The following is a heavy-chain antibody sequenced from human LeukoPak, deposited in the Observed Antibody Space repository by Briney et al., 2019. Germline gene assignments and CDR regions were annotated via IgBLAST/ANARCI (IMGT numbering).Heavy chain of an antibody. CDR1: GDSISSFQ. D-gene: IGHD3-22*01. Sequence: PSETLSLTCTVSGDSISSFQWSWLRQPPGKGLEWIGYIYRSGSTNYNPSLKSRVTISADTSKNQFSLTLTSVTAADTAIYYCARHHPGGYADTGYYYYFDYWGQGTLVTVSS. CDR2: IYRSGST. J-gene: IGHJ4*02. CDR3: ARHHPGGYADTGYYYYFDY. V-gene: IGHV4-59*08.